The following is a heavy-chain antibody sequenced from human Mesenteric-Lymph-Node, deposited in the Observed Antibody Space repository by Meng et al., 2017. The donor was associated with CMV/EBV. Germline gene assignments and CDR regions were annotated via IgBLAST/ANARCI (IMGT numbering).Heavy chain of an antibody. V-gene: IGHV4-61*01. D-gene: IGHD3/OR15-3a*01. Sequence: SETLSLTCTVSGDSVSSGRYYWSLIRQPPGKALEWIGYIYYTTSTNYNPSLKSRITMSVDRPKNQFSLKLTSMTAADTAVYYCASGYVTFVNYWGQEILVTVSS. CDR2: IYYTTST. J-gene: IGHJ4*02. CDR1: GDSVSSGRYY. CDR3: ASGYVTFVNY.